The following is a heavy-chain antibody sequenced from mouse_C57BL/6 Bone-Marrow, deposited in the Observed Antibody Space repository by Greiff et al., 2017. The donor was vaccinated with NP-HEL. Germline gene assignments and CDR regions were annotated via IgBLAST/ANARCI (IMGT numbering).Heavy chain of an antibody. V-gene: IGHV1-59*01. Sequence: QVQLQQPGAELVRPGTSVKLSCKASGYTFTSYWMHWVKQRPGQGLEWIGVIDPSASYTNSNQKFKGTATLTVDTYSSPAYMQLSSLTSEDAAVYYFARRGTAWFAYWGQGTLVTVSA. J-gene: IGHJ3*01. CDR2: IDPSASYT. D-gene: IGHD1-2*01. CDR3: ARRGTAWFAY. CDR1: GYTFTSYW.